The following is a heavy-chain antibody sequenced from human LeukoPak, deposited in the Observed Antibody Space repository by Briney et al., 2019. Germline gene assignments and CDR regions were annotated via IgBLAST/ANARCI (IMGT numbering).Heavy chain of an antibody. J-gene: IGHJ4*02. V-gene: IGHV3-30-3*01. CDR3: ATVQRLGMTTVTNAAFDS. CDR2: ISFDGSNK. D-gene: IGHD4-11*01. Sequence: GGSLRLSCAASGFTFSSYAMHWVRQAPGKGLEWVAVISFDGSNKYYPDSVKGRFTISRDNSKNTLSLEMNSLRTGDTAVYYCATVQRLGMTTVTNAAFDSWGQGTLVTVSS. CDR1: GFTFSSYA.